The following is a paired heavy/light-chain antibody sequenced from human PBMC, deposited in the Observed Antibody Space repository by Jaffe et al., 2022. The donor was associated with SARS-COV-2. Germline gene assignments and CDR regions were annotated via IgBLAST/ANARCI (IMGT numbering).Light chain of an antibody. CDR3: KSRDSRAYYWV. J-gene: IGLJ3*02. CDR1: SLRSYS. CDR2: GEN. V-gene: IGLV3-19*01. Sequence: SSALIQDPAVSVALGQTVRITCQGDSLRSYSASWYKQKPGQAPILVIYGENNRPSGIPDRFSGSTSGNTASLTITGAQAEDEADYYCKSRDSRAYYWVFGGGTKLTVL.
Heavy chain of an antibody. CDR2: INPSGGRT. Sequence: QVQLVQSGAEVKQPGASVKVSCKASGYTFTSHYIHWLRQAPGQGLEWMGIINPSGGRTWNAQKFQGRVTVTSDTSTSTVYMELSSLRSEDTAVYFCARDNSIEAAGTWWFDPWGQGTLVTVSS. J-gene: IGHJ5*02. V-gene: IGHV1-46*01. CDR1: GYTFTSHY. D-gene: IGHD6-13*01. CDR3: ARDNSIEAAGTWWFDP.